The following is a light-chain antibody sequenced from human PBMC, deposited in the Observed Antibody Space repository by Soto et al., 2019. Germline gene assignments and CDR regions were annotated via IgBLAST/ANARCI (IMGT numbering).Light chain of an antibody. CDR2: RSD. CDR1: SSTFANNY. CDR3: SSYASSGGHNYV. J-gene: IGLJ1*01. Sequence: QSALTQPPSVSGTPGQRVSISCSGDSSTFANNYVHWYQQVPGAAPKLLIYRSDQRPSGIPDRFSGSKSGNTASLTISGLQAEDEAVYYCSSYASSGGHNYVFATGTKLTVL. V-gene: IGLV1-47*01.